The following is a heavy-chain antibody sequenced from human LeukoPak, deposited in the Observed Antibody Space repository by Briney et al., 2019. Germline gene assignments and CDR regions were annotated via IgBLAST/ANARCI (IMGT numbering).Heavy chain of an antibody. CDR1: GFTFSDYS. V-gene: IGHV3-48*01. CDR3: ARVGWGQQLARLDY. CDR2: IRSTGTTI. D-gene: IGHD6-13*01. J-gene: IGHJ4*02. Sequence: GSLRLSCVASGFTFSDYSMHWVRQAPGKGLEWVSYIRSTGTTIYHGDSVKGRFTISRDNAKNSLFLQMNSLRVEDTAVYYCARVGWGQQLARLDYWGQGTLVTVSS.